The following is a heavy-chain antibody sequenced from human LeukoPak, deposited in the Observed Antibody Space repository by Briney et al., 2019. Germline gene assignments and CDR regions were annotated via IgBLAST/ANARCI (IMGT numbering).Heavy chain of an antibody. J-gene: IGHJ4*02. V-gene: IGHV1-69*01. CDR3: ARDGYYGSGSYYTTLDY. CDR1: GGTFSSYA. D-gene: IGHD3-10*01. CDR2: IIPIFGAA. Sequence: PVKVSCKASGGTFSSYAISWVRQAPGQGLEWMGGIIPIFGAANYAQKFQGRVTITADESTSTAYMELSSLRSEDTAVYYCARDGYYGSGSYYTTLDYWGQETLVTVSS.